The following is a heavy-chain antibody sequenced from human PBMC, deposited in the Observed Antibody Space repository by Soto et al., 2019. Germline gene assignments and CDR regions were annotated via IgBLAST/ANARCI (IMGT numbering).Heavy chain of an antibody. CDR3: ARDSGNDWAF. CDR1: GGTFSGYT. D-gene: IGHD3-9*01. Sequence: QVQLVQSGAEVKKPGSSVKVSFKTSGGTFSGYTINWVRQAPGQGLEWMGRIIPVHHLSTYAQKFQVRVTITADTSTTTAYKELHNLTSEDTAIYYCARDSGNDWAFWGQGTLLSVSS. J-gene: IGHJ4*02. V-gene: IGHV1-69*04. CDR2: IIPVHHLS.